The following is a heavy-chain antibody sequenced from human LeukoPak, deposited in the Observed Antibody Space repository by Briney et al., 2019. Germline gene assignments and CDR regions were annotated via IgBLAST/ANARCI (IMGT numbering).Heavy chain of an antibody. CDR2: IYPGDSDT. Sequence: GESPKISCKGSGYSFTSYWIGWVRQMPGKGLEWMGIIYPGDSDTRYSPSFQGQVTISADKSISTAYLQWSSLKASDTAMYYCARHQVDSSSWANNWFDPWGQGTLVTVSS. J-gene: IGHJ5*02. D-gene: IGHD6-13*01. CDR3: ARHQVDSSSWANNWFDP. CDR1: GYSFTSYW. V-gene: IGHV5-51*01.